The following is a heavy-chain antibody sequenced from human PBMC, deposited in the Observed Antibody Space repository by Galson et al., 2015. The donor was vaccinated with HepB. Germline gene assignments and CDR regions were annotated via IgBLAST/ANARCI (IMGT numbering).Heavy chain of an antibody. CDR2: ITSTSRTV. CDR3: ATYDRGAFHL. CDR1: RFTFSDYY. Sequence: SLRLSCAASRFTFSDYYMSWIRQAPGKGLEWISYITSTSRTVWYADSVKGRFTISRGNTGDSLFLEINSLRVDDTAVYYCATYDRGAFHLWGQGTTVTVS. D-gene: IGHD3-3*01. J-gene: IGHJ3*01. V-gene: IGHV3-11*01.